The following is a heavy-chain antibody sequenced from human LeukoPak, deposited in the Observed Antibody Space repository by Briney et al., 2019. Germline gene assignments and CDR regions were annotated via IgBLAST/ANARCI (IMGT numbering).Heavy chain of an antibody. J-gene: IGHJ4*02. CDR3: ARDLSWGLDY. V-gene: IGHV1-69*13. CDR1: GGTLSSYA. CDR2: IIPIFGTA. D-gene: IGHD3-16*01. Sequence: ASVKVSCKASGGTLSSYAISWVRQAPGQGLEWMGGIIPIFGTANYAQRFQGRVTITADESTSTAYMELSSLRSEDTAVYYCARDLSWGLDYWGQGTLVTVSS.